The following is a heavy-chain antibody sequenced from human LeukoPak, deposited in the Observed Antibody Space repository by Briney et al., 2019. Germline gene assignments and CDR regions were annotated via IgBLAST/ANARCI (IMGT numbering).Heavy chain of an antibody. V-gene: IGHV3-7*01. CDR3: ARDLGQYYDTSDNWFDP. CDR1: GFTFSNYW. J-gene: IGHJ5*02. Sequence: GGSLRLSCVVSGFTFSNYWMTWVRQAPGQGLEWVANIQQDGSEKYYGDSVKGRFTIFRDNAKNSVYLQMNSLRAEDTAVYYCARDLGQYYDTSDNWFDPWGQGTLVTVSS. D-gene: IGHD3-22*01. CDR2: IQQDGSEK.